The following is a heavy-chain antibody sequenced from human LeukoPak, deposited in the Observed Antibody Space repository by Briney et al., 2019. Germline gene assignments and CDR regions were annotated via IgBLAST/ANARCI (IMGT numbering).Heavy chain of an antibody. CDR3: ARGRRHSTLGY. V-gene: IGHV4-39*01. D-gene: IGHD5-18*01. CDR2: IDYRGGT. J-gene: IGHJ4*02. Sequence: SETLSLTCTVSGGSINRSNYSWGWIRQPPGKGLEWIGSIDYRGGTYYNPSLKSRVTISVDTSKNQFSLKLSSVTAADTAVYYCARGRRHSTLGYWGQGTLVTVSS. CDR1: GGSINRSNYS.